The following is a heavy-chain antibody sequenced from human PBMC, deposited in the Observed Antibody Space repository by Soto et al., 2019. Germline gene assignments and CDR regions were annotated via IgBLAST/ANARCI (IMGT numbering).Heavy chain of an antibody. CDR3: ARDDTRAGYDY. D-gene: IGHD5-18*01. CDR2: IYYSGST. J-gene: IGHJ4*02. V-gene: IGHV4-31*03. Sequence: SETLSLTCTVSGGSISSGGYYWSWIRQHPGKGLEWIGYIYYSGSTSYNPSLKSRITMSVDTSKNQFSLKLNSVTAADTAVYYCARDDTRAGYDYWGQGTLVTVSS. CDR1: GGSISSGGYY.